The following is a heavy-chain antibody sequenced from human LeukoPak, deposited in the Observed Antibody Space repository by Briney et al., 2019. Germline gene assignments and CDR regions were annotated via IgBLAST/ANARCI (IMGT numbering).Heavy chain of an antibody. J-gene: IGHJ5*02. CDR3: ARDRIAAMYNWFDP. Sequence: VASVKVSCKASGYTFTNYYVHWVRQAPGQGLEWMGMINPSGGSTTYAQKFQGRVTMTRDMSTSTVYMELSSLRSEGTAVYYCARDRIAAMYNWFDPWGQGTLVTVSS. CDR2: INPSGGST. CDR1: GYTFTNYY. D-gene: IGHD6-6*01. V-gene: IGHV1-46*01.